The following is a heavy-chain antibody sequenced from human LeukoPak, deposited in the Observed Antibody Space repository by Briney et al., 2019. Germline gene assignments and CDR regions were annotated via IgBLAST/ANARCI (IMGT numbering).Heavy chain of an antibody. CDR2: IYYSGST. D-gene: IGHD1-1*01. CDR3: ARTGTTFFSVDYYMDV. J-gene: IGHJ6*03. V-gene: IGHV4-59*01. CDR1: GGSISSYY. Sequence: SETLSLTCTISGGSISSYYWSWIRQPPGKGLEWIGYIYYSGSTNYNPSLESRVTISPDTSKNQFSLKLSSVTAADTAVYYCARTGTTFFSVDYYMDVWGKGTTVTVSS.